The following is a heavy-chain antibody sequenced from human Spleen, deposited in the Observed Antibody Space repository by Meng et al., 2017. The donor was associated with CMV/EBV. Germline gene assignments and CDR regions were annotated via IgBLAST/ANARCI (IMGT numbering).Heavy chain of an antibody. CDR2: IYPRDSET. CDR3: ARLSRPLQFLESDKLWYFDL. Sequence: GESLKISCKGSGYNFTNYWIGWVRQMSGKGLEWMGIIYPRDSETKNSPSFQGQVTISVDKSISTAYLQWSSLKASDTAMYYCARLSRPLQFLESDKLWYFDLWGRGTLVTVSS. CDR1: GYNFTNYW. V-gene: IGHV5-51*01. J-gene: IGHJ2*01. D-gene: IGHD3-3*01.